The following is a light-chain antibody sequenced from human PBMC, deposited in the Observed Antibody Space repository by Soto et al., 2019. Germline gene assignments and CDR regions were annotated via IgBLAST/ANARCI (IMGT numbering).Light chain of an antibody. CDR2: EAS. Sequence: DIQMTQSPSSLSASLGDRITFTCRASQGISHFLAWYQQKPGKVPQLLIYEASTLQSGVPSRFSGSGSGTEFTLTISGLQPEDVATYFCQKYDRAPFTFGPGTKGDIK. CDR3: QKYDRAPFT. V-gene: IGKV1-27*01. CDR1: QGISHF. J-gene: IGKJ3*01.